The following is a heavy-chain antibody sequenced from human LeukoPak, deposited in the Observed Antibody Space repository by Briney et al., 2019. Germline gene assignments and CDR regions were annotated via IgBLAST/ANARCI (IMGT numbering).Heavy chain of an antibody. CDR3: ARDPITIFGVVISGWFDP. V-gene: IGHV1-2*02. Sequence: ASVKVSCKASGYTFTGYYMHWVRQAPGQGLEWMGWINPNSGGTNYAQKFQGRVTMTRDTSISTAYMELSRLRSDDTAVYYCARDPITIFGVVISGWFDPWGQGTLVTVSS. D-gene: IGHD3-3*01. CDR1: GYTFTGYY. J-gene: IGHJ5*02. CDR2: INPNSGGT.